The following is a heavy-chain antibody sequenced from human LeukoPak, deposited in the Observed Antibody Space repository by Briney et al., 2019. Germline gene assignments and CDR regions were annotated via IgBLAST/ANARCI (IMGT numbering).Heavy chain of an antibody. Sequence: PSETLSLTCTVSGGSISSYYWSWIRQPPGKGLEWIGYIYYSGSTNYNPSLKSRVTISVDTSKNQFSLKLSSVAAADTAVYYCARHSGLRSQLVTYFDYWGQGTLVTVS. CDR2: IYYSGST. D-gene: IGHD6-6*01. V-gene: IGHV4-59*08. CDR3: ARHSGLRSQLVTYFDY. CDR1: GGSISSYY. J-gene: IGHJ4*02.